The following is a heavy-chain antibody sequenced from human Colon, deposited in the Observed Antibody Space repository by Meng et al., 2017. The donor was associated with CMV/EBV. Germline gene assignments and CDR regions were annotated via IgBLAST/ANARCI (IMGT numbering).Heavy chain of an antibody. V-gene: IGHV4-39*07. D-gene: IGHD2/OR15-2a*01. CDR1: GGAITSSNYF. J-gene: IGHJ4*02. CDR3: ARPHSNS. Sequence: LSLTCTVSGGAITSSNYFWAWIRQPPGKGLEWIGSMYYSGTTYYNPSLKSRITISVDTSKNQFSLRLTSVTAADTAVYYCARPHSNSWGQGTLVTVSS. CDR2: MYYSGTT.